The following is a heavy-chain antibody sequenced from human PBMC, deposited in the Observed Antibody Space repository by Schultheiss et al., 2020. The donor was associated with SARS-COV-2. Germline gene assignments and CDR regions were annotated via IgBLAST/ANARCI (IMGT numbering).Heavy chain of an antibody. CDR2: IYYSGST. J-gene: IGHJ6*02. Sequence: SETLSLTCTVSGGSISSYYWSWIRQPPGKGLEWIGDIYYSGSTYYSPSLKSRVTISVDTSKNQFSLRLSSVTAADTAVYYCARVYQLLNYYYYGMDVWGQGTTVTVSS. CDR3: ARVYQLLNYYYYGMDV. D-gene: IGHD2-2*01. CDR1: GGSISSYY. V-gene: IGHV4-59*12.